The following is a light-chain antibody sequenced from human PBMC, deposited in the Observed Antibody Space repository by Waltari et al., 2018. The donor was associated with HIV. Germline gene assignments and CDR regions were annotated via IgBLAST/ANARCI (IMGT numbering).Light chain of an antibody. Sequence: QLVLTQSPSASASLRASVKLTCTLSSGHSNYAIAWHQHQPEKGPRYLMRLNSDGSYLKGEGVPDGFSGSGAGAERYLVISGRQSEDEADYYCQTWTTGIVLFGGGTKLTVL. J-gene: IGLJ2*01. CDR3: QTWTTGIVL. V-gene: IGLV4-69*01. CDR1: SGHSNYA. CDR2: LNSDGSY.